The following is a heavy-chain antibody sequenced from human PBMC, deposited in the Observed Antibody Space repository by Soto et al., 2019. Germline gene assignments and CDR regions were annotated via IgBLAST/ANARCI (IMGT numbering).Heavy chain of an antibody. CDR3: ARDPYYDSDYYYYGMGV. Sequence: QVQLVQSGAEVKKPGASVKVSCKASGYTFTSYDINWVRQATGQGLEWMGWMNPNSANTGYAQKFQGRVTMTRNTSISTAYMELSSLRSEDTAVYYCARDPYYDSDYYYYGMGVWGQGTTVTVSS. J-gene: IGHJ6*02. CDR1: GYTFTSYD. CDR2: MNPNSANT. V-gene: IGHV1-8*01. D-gene: IGHD3-22*01.